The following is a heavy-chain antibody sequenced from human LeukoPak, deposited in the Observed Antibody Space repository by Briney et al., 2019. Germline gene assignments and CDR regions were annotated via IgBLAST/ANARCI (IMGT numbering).Heavy chain of an antibody. V-gene: IGHV4-61*02. CDR1: GGSISSGSYF. CDR3: AREGEDTAMAHSEYYYYYYMDV. Sequence: KTSQTLSLTCTVSGGSISSGSYFWSWIRQPAGKELEWIGRIYTSGSTNYNPSLKSRVTISVDTSKNQFSLKLSSVTAADTAVYYCAREGEDTAMAHSEYYYYYYMDVWGKGTTVTVSS. CDR2: IYTSGST. J-gene: IGHJ6*03. D-gene: IGHD5-18*01.